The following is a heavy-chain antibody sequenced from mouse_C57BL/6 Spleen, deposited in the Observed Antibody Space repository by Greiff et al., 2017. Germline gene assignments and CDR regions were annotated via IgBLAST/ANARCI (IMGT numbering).Heavy chain of an antibody. J-gene: IGHJ4*01. D-gene: IGHD2-1*01. CDR3: ARAPLLWPRRAYAMDY. V-gene: IGHV1-72*01. CDR1: GYTFTSYW. Sequence: VQLQQPGAELVKPGASVKLSCKASGYTFTSYWMHWVKQRPGRGLEWIERIAPNSGGTKYNEKFKSKATLTVDKPSSTAYMQLSSLTSEDSDVYYCARAPLLWPRRAYAMDYWGQGTTATVSS. CDR2: IAPNSGGT.